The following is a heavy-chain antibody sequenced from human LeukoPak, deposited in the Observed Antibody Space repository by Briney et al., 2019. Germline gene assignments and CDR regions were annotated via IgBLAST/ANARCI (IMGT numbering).Heavy chain of an antibody. J-gene: IGHJ3*02. Sequence: ASVKVSCKASGYTFTSYGISWVRQATGQGLEWMGWISAYNGNTNYAQRLQGRVTMTTDTSTSTAYMELRSLRSDDTAVYYCARDPIVGAAGDDAFDIWGQGTVVTVSS. D-gene: IGHD1-26*01. CDR1: GYTFTSYG. V-gene: IGHV1-18*01. CDR2: ISAYNGNT. CDR3: ARDPIVGAAGDDAFDI.